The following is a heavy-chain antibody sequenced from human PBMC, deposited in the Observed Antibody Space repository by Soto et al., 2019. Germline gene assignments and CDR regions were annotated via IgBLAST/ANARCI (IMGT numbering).Heavy chain of an antibody. D-gene: IGHD4-17*01. CDR2: IHNGERT. CDR1: GASISSYY. J-gene: IGHJ4*02. CDR3: SYGDSPGPIDH. V-gene: IGHV4-59*01. Sequence: SETLSLTCSVSGASISSYYWSWFRQAPGKGLEYIGYIHNGERTNCNPSLESRVTISADTSKNQFSLRLSSVTAADTAMYYCSYGDSPGPIDHWGQGTLVTVSS.